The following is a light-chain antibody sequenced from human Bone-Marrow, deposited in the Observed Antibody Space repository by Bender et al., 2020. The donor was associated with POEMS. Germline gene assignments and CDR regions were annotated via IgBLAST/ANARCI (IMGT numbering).Light chain of an antibody. CDR3: CSYAGSWV. Sequence: QSALTQPASVSGSPGQSITISCTGTSSDIGGYNYVSWYQQHPGKAPKLMILDVNNRPSGVSNRFSGSKSGNTASLTISGLQAEDEADYFCCSYAGSWVFGGGTKLTVL. J-gene: IGLJ3*02. V-gene: IGLV2-14*03. CDR1: SSDIGGYNY. CDR2: DVN.